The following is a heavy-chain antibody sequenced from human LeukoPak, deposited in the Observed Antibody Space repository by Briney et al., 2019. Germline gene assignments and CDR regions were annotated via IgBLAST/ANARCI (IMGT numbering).Heavy chain of an antibody. CDR3: AKASGDYPLYYYNMDI. D-gene: IGHD1-26*01. Sequence: PGGSLRLSCAVSGFTFSSYAMTWVRQAPGKGLEWVSAITGSGGKTYYADSVKGRLTISRDNAKNTLYLQMNSLRAEDSAVYYCAKASGDYPLYYYNMDIWGQGTTVTVSS. CDR1: GFTFSSYA. CDR2: ITGSGGKT. V-gene: IGHV3-23*01. J-gene: IGHJ6*02.